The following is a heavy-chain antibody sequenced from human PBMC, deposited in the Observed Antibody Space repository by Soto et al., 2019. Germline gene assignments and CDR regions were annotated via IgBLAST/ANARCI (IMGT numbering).Heavy chain of an antibody. Sequence: GGSLRLSCAASGFTFSNAWMNWVRQAPGKGLEWVGRIKSKTDGGTTDYAAPVKGRFTISRDDSKNTLYLQMNSLKTEDTAVYYCTTDDYRRYYYGMDVWGQGTTVTVSS. D-gene: IGHD3-16*02. CDR3: TTDDYRRYYYGMDV. CDR2: IKSKTDGGTT. CDR1: GFTFSNAW. V-gene: IGHV3-15*07. J-gene: IGHJ6*02.